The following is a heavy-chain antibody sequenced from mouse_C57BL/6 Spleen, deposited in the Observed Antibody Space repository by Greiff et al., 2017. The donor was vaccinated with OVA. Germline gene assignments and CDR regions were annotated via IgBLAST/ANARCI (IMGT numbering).Heavy chain of an antibody. CDR3: TPSYYYGSSSPGFFAY. CDR2: IYPGNSDT. V-gene: IGHV1-5*01. Sequence: VQLQQSGTVLARPGASVKMSCKTSGYTFTSYWMHWVKQRPGQGLEWIGAIYPGNSDTSYNQKFKGKAKLTAVTSASTAYMELSSLTNEDSAVYYCTPSYYYGSSSPGFFAYWGQGTLVTVSA. J-gene: IGHJ3*01. D-gene: IGHD1-1*01. CDR1: GYTFTSYW.